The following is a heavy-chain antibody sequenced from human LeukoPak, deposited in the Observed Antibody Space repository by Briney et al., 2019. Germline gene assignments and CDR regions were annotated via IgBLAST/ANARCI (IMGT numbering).Heavy chain of an antibody. CDR1: GGSISSYY. D-gene: IGHD2-8*01. V-gene: IGHV4-4*07. CDR2: IFTGGST. CDR3: ARGYCSNGVCYYPFYFDF. Sequence: KPSETLSLTCTVSGGSISSYYWSWIRQPAGKGQEWIGRIFTGGSTNYNPSLKSRVTMSVDTSKNHFSLNLSSVTAADTAVYYCARGYCSNGVCYYPFYFDFWGQGTLVTVSS. J-gene: IGHJ4*02.